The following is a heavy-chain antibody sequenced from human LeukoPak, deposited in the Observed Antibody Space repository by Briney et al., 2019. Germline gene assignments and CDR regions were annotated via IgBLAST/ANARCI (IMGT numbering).Heavy chain of an antibody. Sequence: GGSLRLSCAASGFTFSSYGMHWVRQAPGKGLEWVAVIWYDGSNKYYADSVKGRFTISRDNSKNTLCLQMNSLRAEDTAVYYCARTYSSSWSVDYWGQGTLVTVSS. D-gene: IGHD6-13*01. CDR2: IWYDGSNK. CDR1: GFTFSSYG. V-gene: IGHV3-33*01. CDR3: ARTYSSSWSVDY. J-gene: IGHJ4*02.